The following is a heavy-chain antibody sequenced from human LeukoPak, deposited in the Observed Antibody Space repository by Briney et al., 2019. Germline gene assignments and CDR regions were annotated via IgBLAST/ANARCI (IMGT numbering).Heavy chain of an antibody. Sequence: GGSLRLSCAASGFTFSSYAMGWVRQAPGKGLEWVSSIGGSGGGTYYADSVKGRFTISRDNAIDSLYLEMNSLRVEDTAVYYCVRDGGFPGTTGTYEIWGQGTMVTVSS. J-gene: IGHJ3*02. D-gene: IGHD1-7*01. V-gene: IGHV3-23*01. CDR1: GFTFSSYA. CDR3: VRDGGFPGTTGTYEI. CDR2: IGGSGGGT.